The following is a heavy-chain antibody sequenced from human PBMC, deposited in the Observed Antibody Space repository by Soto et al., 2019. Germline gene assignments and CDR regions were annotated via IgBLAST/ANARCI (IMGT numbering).Heavy chain of an antibody. J-gene: IGHJ4*02. CDR1: GFTFSSYA. V-gene: IGHV3-23*01. Sequence: GGSLRLSCAASGFTFSSYAMSWVRQAPGKGLEWVSAISGSGGSTYYADSVKGRFTISRDNSKNTLYLQMNSLRAEDTAVYYCAKDPGLGSPYYYDSSGQDYWGQGTLVTVSS. CDR2: ISGSGGST. CDR3: AKDPGLGSPYYYDSSGQDY. D-gene: IGHD3-22*01.